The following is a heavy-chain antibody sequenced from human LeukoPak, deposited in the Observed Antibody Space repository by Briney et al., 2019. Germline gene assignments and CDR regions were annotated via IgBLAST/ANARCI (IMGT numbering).Heavy chain of an antibody. CDR2: INHSAST. CDR1: GGSLSGYY. V-gene: IGHV4-34*01. CDR3: ARVAAVAGEVPYFDY. D-gene: IGHD6-19*01. Sequence: SETLSLTCAVYGGSLSGYYWSWIRQPPGKGLDWIGEINHSASTNDNPSLKSRVTISVDTSKNQFSLKLSSVTAADTAVYYCARVAAVAGEVPYFDYWGQGTLVTVSS. J-gene: IGHJ4*02.